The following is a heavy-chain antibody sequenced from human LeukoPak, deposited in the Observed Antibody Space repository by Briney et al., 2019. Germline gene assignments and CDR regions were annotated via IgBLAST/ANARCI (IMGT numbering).Heavy chain of an antibody. Sequence: GGSLRLSCAAPGFTFSSYAMSWVRQAPGKGLEWVSAISGSGGSTYYADSVKGRFTISRDNSKNTLYLQMNSLRAEDTAVYYCAKAGAVVVVAAKYFDYWGQGTLVTVSS. CDR1: GFTFSSYA. D-gene: IGHD2-15*01. CDR3: AKAGAVVVVAAKYFDY. V-gene: IGHV3-23*01. J-gene: IGHJ4*02. CDR2: ISGSGGST.